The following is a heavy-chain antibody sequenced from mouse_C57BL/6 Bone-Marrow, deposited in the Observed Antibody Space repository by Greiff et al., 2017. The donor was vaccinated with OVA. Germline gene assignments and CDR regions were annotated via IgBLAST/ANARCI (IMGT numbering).Heavy chain of an antibody. CDR3: AKGGFAY. CDR2: IYPRDGST. CDR1: GYTFTSYD. Sequence: QVQLKESGPELVKPGASVKLSCKASGYTFTSYDINWVKQRPGQGLEWIGWIYPRDGSTKYNEKFKGKATLTVDTSSSTAYMELHSLTSEDSAVYFCAKGGFAYWGQGTLVTVSA. V-gene: IGHV1-85*01. J-gene: IGHJ3*01.